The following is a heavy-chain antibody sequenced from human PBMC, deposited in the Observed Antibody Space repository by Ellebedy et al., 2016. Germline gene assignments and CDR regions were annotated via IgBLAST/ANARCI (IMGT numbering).Heavy chain of an antibody. V-gene: IGHV4-59*01. D-gene: IGHD5-12*01. CDR1: GGSISSYY. J-gene: IGHJ4*02. CDR2: IYYSGST. CDR3: ASLYSGYDYEDY. Sequence: SETLSLTCTVSGGSISSYYWSWIRQPPGKGLEWIGYIYYSGSTNYNPSLKSRVTISVDTSKNQFSLKLSSVTAADTAVYYCASLYSGYDYEDYWGQGTLVTVSS.